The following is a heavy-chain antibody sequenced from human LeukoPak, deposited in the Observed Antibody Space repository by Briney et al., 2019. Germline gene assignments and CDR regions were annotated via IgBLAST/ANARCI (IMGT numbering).Heavy chain of an antibody. Sequence: SETLSLTCTVSGGSISSYYWSWIRQPPGKGLEWIGYIYYSGSTNYNPSLKSRVTISVDTSKNQFSLKLSSVTAADTAVYYCARGELYYDFWSGYLSPSMDVWGQGTTVTVSS. CDR3: ARGELYYDFWSGYLSPSMDV. J-gene: IGHJ6*02. CDR2: IYYSGST. D-gene: IGHD3-3*01. CDR1: GGSISSYY. V-gene: IGHV4-59*12.